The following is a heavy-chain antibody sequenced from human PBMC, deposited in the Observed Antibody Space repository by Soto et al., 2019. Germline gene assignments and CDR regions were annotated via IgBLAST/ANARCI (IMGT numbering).Heavy chain of an antibody. Sequence: GGSLRLSCAASGFTFSSYGMHWVRQAPGKGLEWVAVISYDGSNKYYADSVKGRFTISRDNSKNTLYLQMNSLRAEDTAVYYCAKVVSRFSSWYVNKQSNWFDPWGQGTLVTVSS. J-gene: IGHJ5*02. CDR2: ISYDGSNK. CDR3: AKVVSRFSSWYVNKQSNWFDP. V-gene: IGHV3-30*18. CDR1: GFTFSSYG. D-gene: IGHD6-13*01.